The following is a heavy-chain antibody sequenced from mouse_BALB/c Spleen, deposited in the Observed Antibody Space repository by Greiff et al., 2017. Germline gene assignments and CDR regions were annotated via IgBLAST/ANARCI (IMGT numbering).Heavy chain of an antibody. Sequence: EVKLVESGGGLVQPGGSRKLSCAASGFTFSSFGMHWVRQAPEKGLEWVAYISSGSSTIYYADTVKGRFTISRDNPKNTLFLQMTSLRSEDTAMYYCARSGSYYGNYVAMDYWGQGTSVTVSS. CDR3: ARSGSYYGNYVAMDY. J-gene: IGHJ4*01. V-gene: IGHV5-17*02. CDR1: GFTFSSFG. D-gene: IGHD2-1*01. CDR2: ISSGSSTI.